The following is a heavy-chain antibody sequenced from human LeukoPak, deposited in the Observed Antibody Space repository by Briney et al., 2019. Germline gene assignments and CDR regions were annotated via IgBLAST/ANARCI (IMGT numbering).Heavy chain of an antibody. CDR3: ARHPIDY. J-gene: IGHJ4*02. CDR2: ISESGSTI. Sequence: PGGSLRLSCAASGFSVSSHYISWVRQAPGKGLEWVSYISESGSTIYYADSVKGRFTISRDNAMNSLYLQMNSLRAEDTAVYYCARHPIDYWGQGTLVTVSS. V-gene: IGHV3-11*04. CDR1: GFSVSSHY.